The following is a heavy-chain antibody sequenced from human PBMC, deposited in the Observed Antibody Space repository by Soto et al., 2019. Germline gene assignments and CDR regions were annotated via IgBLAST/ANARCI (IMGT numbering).Heavy chain of an antibody. V-gene: IGHV3-7*03. J-gene: IGHJ4*02. D-gene: IGHD3-22*01. CDR1: GFTFSSYW. Sequence: PGGSLRLSCAASGFTFSSYWMSWVRQAPGKGLEWVANIKQDGSEKYYVDSVKGRFTISRDNAKNSLYLQMNSLRAEDMAVYYCAREPLYYDSSGYSWGGQGTLVTVSS. CDR2: IKQDGSEK. CDR3: AREPLYYDSSGYSW.